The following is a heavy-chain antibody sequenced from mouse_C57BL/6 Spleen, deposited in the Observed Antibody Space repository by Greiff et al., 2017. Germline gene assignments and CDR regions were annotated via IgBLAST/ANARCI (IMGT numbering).Heavy chain of an antibody. CDR3: ARSDYDYEGYFDV. D-gene: IGHD2-4*01. J-gene: IGHJ1*03. CDR1: GYTFTDHT. CDR2: IYPRDGST. Sequence: QVQLQQSDAELVKPGASVKLSCTVSGYTFTDHTIHWMKQRPEQGLEWIGYIYPRDGSTKYTEKFKGKATLTADKSSSTAYMQLNSLTYEDSAVYFCARSDYDYEGYFDVWGTGTTVTVSS. V-gene: IGHV1-78*01.